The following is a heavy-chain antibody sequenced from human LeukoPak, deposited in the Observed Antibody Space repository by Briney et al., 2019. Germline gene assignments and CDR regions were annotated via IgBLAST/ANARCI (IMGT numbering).Heavy chain of an antibody. V-gene: IGHV3-23*01. D-gene: IGHD6-13*01. J-gene: IGHJ4*02. CDR1: GFPFSSYA. Sequence: GGSLRLSCAASGFPFSSYAMTWVRQAPGKGLEWVSAISGSGGNTYYADSVKGRFTISRDNSKNTLYLQMNSLRAEDTAIYYCAKSYSSSWSYFDYWGQGALVTVSS. CDR2: ISGSGGNT. CDR3: AKSYSSSWSYFDY.